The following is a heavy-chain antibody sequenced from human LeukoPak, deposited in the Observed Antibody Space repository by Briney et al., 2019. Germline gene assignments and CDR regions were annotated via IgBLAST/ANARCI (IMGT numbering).Heavy chain of an antibody. CDR3: ARRPTYYDTLTGYYKPSVTFDY. CDR1: SGSISSSSYY. Sequence: SDTLSLTCTVSSGSISSSSYYWGWIRQPPGKGLEWIGSIYYSGSTYYNPSLKSQVTISVDTSNNQFSLKLNSVTAADTAVYYCARRPTYYDTLTGYYKPSVTFDYWGQGTLVTVSS. CDR2: IYYSGST. V-gene: IGHV4-39*01. J-gene: IGHJ4*02. D-gene: IGHD3-9*01.